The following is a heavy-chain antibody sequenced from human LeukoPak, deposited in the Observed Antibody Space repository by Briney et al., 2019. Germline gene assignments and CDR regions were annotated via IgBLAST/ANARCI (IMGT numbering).Heavy chain of an antibody. J-gene: IGHJ6*02. CDR1: GFTFSSYA. CDR2: ISYDGSNK. CDR3: ARVGIVVVTYGMDV. D-gene: IGHD2-21*02. Sequence: GRSLRLSCAASGFTFSSYAMHWVRQAPGKGLEWVAVISYDGSNKYYADSVKGRFTISRDNSKNTPYLQMNSLRAEDTAVYYCARVGIVVVTYGMDVWGQGTTVTVSS. V-gene: IGHV3-30-3*01.